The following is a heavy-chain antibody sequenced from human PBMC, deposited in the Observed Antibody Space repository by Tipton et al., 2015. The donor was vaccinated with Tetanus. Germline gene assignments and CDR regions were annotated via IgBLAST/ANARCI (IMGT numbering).Heavy chain of an antibody. CDR3: ARGYSYGYSYWYFDL. D-gene: IGHD5-18*01. V-gene: IGHV4-31*03. CDR1: GGSISSGSYY. CDR2: IDHSGST. J-gene: IGHJ2*01. Sequence: TLSLTCTVSGGSISSGSYYWSWIRQHPGKGLEWIGYIDHSGSTYYNASLKSRVAIPLDTSKIQFSLTLTSVTAADTAVYYCARGYSYGYSYWYFDLWGRGTLVTVSS.